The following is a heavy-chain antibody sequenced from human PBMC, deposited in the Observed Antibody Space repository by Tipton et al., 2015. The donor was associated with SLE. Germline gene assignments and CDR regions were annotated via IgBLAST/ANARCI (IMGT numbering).Heavy chain of an antibody. D-gene: IGHD4-23*01. V-gene: IGHV4-59*11. Sequence: TLSLTCTVSGGPISNQYWIWIRPPPGKGLERIGYSYYSGGTNYKPSLQSRVTISVDTSKNQFSLKLSSVSAADTAVYYFARDTVGWYSGAFDIWGQGTMVTVSS. CDR3: ARDTVGWYSGAFDI. CDR1: GGPISNQY. CDR2: SYYSGGT. J-gene: IGHJ3*02.